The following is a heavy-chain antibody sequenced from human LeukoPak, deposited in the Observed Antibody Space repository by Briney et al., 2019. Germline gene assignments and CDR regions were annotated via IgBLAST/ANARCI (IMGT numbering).Heavy chain of an antibody. Sequence: PSETLSLTCTVSGGSISSYYWSWIRQPPGKGLEWIGYIYYSGSTNYNPSLKSRVTISVDKSKNQFSLKVSSVTTADTAVYYCAREDNWFDPWGQGTLVTVSS. CDR3: AREDNWFDP. V-gene: IGHV4-59*12. CDR1: GGSISSYY. CDR2: IYYSGST. J-gene: IGHJ5*02.